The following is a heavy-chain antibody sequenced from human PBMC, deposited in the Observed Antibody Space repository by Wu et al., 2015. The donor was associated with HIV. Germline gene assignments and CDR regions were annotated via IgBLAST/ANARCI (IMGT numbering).Heavy chain of an antibody. CDR2: ISAYNENK. CDR3: ARVDCSPTSCWYYFDY. J-gene: IGHJ4*02. Sequence: QVQLVQSGAEVKKPGASVKISCKASGYAFIRYGISWVRQAPGQGLEWLGWISAYNENKKFAQKFQGRVTLTTDTSTSTGYMELRSLRSDDTAVYYCARVDCSPTSCWYYFDYWGQGTRVAVSS. D-gene: IGHD2-2*01. V-gene: IGHV1-18*04. CDR1: GYAFIRYG.